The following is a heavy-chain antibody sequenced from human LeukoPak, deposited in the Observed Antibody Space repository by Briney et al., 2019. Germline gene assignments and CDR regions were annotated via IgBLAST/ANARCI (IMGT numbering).Heavy chain of an antibody. CDR2: ISAYNGNT. CDR3: AREGAGPYSSSWYDY. V-gene: IGHV1-18*01. Sequence: ASVKVSCKASGYTFTSYGISWVRQAPGQRLEWMGWISAYNGNTNYAQKLQGRVTMTTDTSTSTAYMELRSLRSDDTAVYYCAREGAGPYSSSWYDYWGQGTLVTVSS. J-gene: IGHJ4*02. CDR1: GYTFTSYG. D-gene: IGHD6-13*01.